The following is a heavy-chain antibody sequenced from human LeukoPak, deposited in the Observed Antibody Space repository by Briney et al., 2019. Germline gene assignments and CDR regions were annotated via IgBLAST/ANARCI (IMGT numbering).Heavy chain of an antibody. V-gene: IGHV1-2*02. CDR3: ARDKGGGDCYVGY. CDR1: GYTFTGYY. D-gene: IGHD2-21*02. Sequence: SVKVSCKASGYTFTGYYMHWVRQAPGQGLEWMGWINPNSGGTNYAQKFQGRVTMTRDTSISTAYMELSRLRSDDTAVYYCARDKGGGDCYVGYWGQGTLVTVSS. CDR2: INPNSGGT. J-gene: IGHJ4*02.